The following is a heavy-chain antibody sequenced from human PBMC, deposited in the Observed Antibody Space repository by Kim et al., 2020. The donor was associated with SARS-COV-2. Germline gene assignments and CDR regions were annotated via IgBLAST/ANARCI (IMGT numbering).Heavy chain of an antibody. V-gene: IGHV3-15*01. CDR1: GMTFNKAW. CDR3: TTDSSGSRY. CDR2: IKSNLDGGTT. J-gene: IGHJ4*02. Sequence: GGSLRLSCEAFGMTFNKAWMTWVRQAPGKGLEWVGRIKSNLDGGTTDYTPSVKGRFTISRDDSKKMVFLQMNSLKIEDTATYFCTTDSSGSRYWGRGTQVTVSS. D-gene: IGHD3-22*01.